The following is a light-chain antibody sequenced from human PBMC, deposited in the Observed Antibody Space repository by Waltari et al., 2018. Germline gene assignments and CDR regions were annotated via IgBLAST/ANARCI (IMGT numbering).Light chain of an antibody. J-gene: IGKJ5*01. Sequence: DIVMTQSPDSLAVSLGERVTINCKSSQSVLYTSINKNYLAWYQQKPGQPPKLLIYWASTRESGVPDRFSGSGSGTDFTLTISSLQAEDVAVYYCQQYYSTPPITFGQGTRLEIK. CDR2: WAS. V-gene: IGKV4-1*01. CDR1: QSVLYTSINKNY. CDR3: QQYYSTPPIT.